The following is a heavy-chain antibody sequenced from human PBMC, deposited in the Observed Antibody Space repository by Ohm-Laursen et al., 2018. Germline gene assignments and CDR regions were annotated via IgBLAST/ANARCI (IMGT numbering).Heavy chain of an antibody. J-gene: IGHJ4*02. CDR3: ARVWELSHDY. Sequence: SLRLSCAASGFTVSTEYMSWVRQAPGKGLEWVSIIHTGGNTFYADFVKGRFTISRDNSKNTLFLQMNSLRADDTALYYCARVWELSHDYWGQGTLVTVSS. V-gene: IGHV3-66*01. D-gene: IGHD1-26*01. CDR1: GFTVSTEY. CDR2: IHTGGNT.